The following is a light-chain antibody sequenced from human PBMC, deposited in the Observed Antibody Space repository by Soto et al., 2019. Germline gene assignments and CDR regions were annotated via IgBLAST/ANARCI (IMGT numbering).Light chain of an antibody. Sequence: QAVVTQEPSLTVSPGVTVTLTCASSTGAVTSGYYPNWFQQKPGQPPRALIYSTTYKHSWTPARFSGSLLGGKAALTLSGVQPEDEADYYCLLFYGDGVVFGGGTKLTVL. CDR3: LLFYGDGVV. V-gene: IGLV7-43*01. J-gene: IGLJ2*01. CDR2: STT. CDR1: TGAVTSGYY.